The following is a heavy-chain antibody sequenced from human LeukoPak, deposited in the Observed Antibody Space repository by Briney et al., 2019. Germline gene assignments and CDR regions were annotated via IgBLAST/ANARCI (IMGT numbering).Heavy chain of an antibody. J-gene: IGHJ3*01. V-gene: IGHV4-34*01. Sequence: SETLSLTCAVYGGSFSGYYWSWIRQPPGKGLEWIGEINHSGSTNYKPSLKSRVTISVDTSKNQFSLKLSSVTSADTAVYYCAXGRGYNAFDFRGQGTMVTVSA. CDR1: GGSFSGYY. CDR2: INHSGST. D-gene: IGHD5-18*01. CDR3: AXGRGYNAFDF.